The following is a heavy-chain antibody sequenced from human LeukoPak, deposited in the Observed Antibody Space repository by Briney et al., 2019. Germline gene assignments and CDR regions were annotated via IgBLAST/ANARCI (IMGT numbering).Heavy chain of an antibody. CDR2: IIPILGIA. CDR3: ARGRDHYYDSSGYYHY. D-gene: IGHD3-22*01. CDR1: GGTFSSYA. J-gene: IGHJ4*02. V-gene: IGHV1-69*04. Sequence: GASVKVSCKASGGTFSSYAISWVRQAPGQGLEWMGRIIPILGIANYAQKFQGRVTITADKSTSTAYMELSSLRSEDTAVYYCARGRDHYYDSSGYYHYWGQRTLVTVSS.